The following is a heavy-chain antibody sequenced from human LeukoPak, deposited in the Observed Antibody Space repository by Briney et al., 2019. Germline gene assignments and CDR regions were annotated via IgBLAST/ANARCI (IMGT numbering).Heavy chain of an antibody. CDR3: ARGEDILTGYYNVGDAFDI. J-gene: IGHJ3*02. Sequence: SETLSLTCTVSGGSISSGDYYWSWIRQPPGKGLEWIGYIYYSGSTYYNPSLKSRVTISVDTSQNQFSLKLSSVTAADTAVYYCARGEDILTGYYNVGDAFDIWGQGTMVTVSS. D-gene: IGHD3-9*01. CDR1: GGSISSGDYY. CDR2: IYYSGST. V-gene: IGHV4-30-4*01.